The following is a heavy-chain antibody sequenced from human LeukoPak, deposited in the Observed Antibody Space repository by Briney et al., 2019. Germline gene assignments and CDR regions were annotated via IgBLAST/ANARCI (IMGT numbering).Heavy chain of an antibody. CDR3: ARVTYYDFWSGSKTATFDY. CDR1: GGSISSYY. V-gene: IGHV4-59*01. J-gene: IGHJ4*02. CDR2: IYYSGST. D-gene: IGHD3-3*01. Sequence: SETLSLTCTVSGGSISSYYWSWIRQPPGKGLEWIGYIYYSGSTNYNPSLKSRVTISVDTSKNQLSLKLSSVTAADTAVYYCARVTYYDFWSGSKTATFDYWGQGTLVTVSS.